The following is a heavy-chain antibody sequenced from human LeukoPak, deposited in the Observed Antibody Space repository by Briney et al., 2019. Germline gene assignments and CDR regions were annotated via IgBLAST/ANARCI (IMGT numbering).Heavy chain of an antibody. D-gene: IGHD3-3*01. V-gene: IGHV4-34*01. CDR3: AGTSRRYYDFWSGYFFVY. Sequence: PSETLSLTCAVYGGSFSGCYWSWIRQPPGKGLEWIGEINHSGSTNYNPSLKSRVTISVDTSKNQFSLKLSSVTAADTAVYYCAGTSRRYYDFWSGYFFVYWGQGTLVTVSS. CDR1: GGSFSGCY. J-gene: IGHJ4*02. CDR2: INHSGST.